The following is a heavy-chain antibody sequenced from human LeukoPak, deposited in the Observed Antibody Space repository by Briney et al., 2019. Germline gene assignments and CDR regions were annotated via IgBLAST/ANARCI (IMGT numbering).Heavy chain of an antibody. D-gene: IGHD3-10*01. CDR3: AREMVLGAFDI. CDR1: GFTFSSNG. CDR2: ISATGGTI. Sequence: GGSLRLSCAASGFTFSSNGMNWVRQAPGKGLEWVSYISATGGTIYYADSVKGRFTISRDNSKNTLYLQMNSLRAEDTAVYYCAREMVLGAFDIWGQGTMVTVSS. J-gene: IGHJ3*02. V-gene: IGHV3-23*01.